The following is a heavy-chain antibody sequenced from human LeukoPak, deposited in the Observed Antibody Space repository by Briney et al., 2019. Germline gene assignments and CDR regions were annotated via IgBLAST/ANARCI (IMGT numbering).Heavy chain of an antibody. J-gene: IGHJ4*02. Sequence: PGGSLRLSCAASGFTFSSYAMNWVRQAPGKGLQWVSVISTTSLNTYYADSVKGRFTTSRDNGNNTMYLQMNSLRAEDTAIYYCARAKYSSRWSLDYWGQGALVTVSS. CDR3: ARAKYSSRWSLDY. V-gene: IGHV3-23*01. D-gene: IGHD6-13*01. CDR2: ISTTSLNT. CDR1: GFTFSSYA.